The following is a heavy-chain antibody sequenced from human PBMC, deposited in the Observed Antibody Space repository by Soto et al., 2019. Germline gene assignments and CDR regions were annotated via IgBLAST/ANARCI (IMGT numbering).Heavy chain of an antibody. CDR2: IDPSDSYT. CDR1: GYSFTIYW. CDR3: ARPAGTTVFQYYYGMDV. D-gene: IGHD1-7*01. V-gene: IGHV5-10-1*01. J-gene: IGHJ6*02. Sequence: PGESLKISCKGSGYSFTIYWISWVRQMPGKGLEWMGRIDPSDSYTNYSPSFQGHVTISADKSISTAYLQWSSLKASDTAMYYCARPAGTTVFQYYYGMDVWGQGTTVTVSS.